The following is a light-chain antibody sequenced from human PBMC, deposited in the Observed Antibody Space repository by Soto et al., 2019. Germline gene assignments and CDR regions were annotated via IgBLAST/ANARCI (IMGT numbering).Light chain of an antibody. V-gene: IGLV2-11*01. Sequence: QSALTQPRSVSGSPGQAVTISCTGTSSDVGGYDYVSWYQQHPGKAPKLMIYDVSKRPSGVPDRFSGSKSGNTASLTISGLQADDEADYYCCSYAGGYIRDVIFGGGTKVTVL. CDR1: SSDVGGYDY. J-gene: IGLJ2*01. CDR3: CSYAGGYIRDVI. CDR2: DVS.